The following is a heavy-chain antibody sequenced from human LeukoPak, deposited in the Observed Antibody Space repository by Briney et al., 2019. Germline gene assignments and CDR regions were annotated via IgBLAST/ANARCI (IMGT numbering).Heavy chain of an antibody. D-gene: IGHD2-2*01. V-gene: IGHV3-23*01. J-gene: IGHJ4*02. CDR1: GFTFSNYA. CDR3: VKEMGCSSTSCYVPFDY. CDR2: ISGSGGDT. Sequence: GGSLRLPCAPSGFTFSNYAMSWVRQAPGKGLEWVSGISGSGGDTYYADSVKGRFTISRDNSKSTLYLQMNSLRAEDTAVYYCVKEMGCSSTSCYVPFDYWGQGTLVTVSS.